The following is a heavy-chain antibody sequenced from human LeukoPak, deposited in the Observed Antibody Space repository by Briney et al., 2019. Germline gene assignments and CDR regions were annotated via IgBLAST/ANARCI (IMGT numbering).Heavy chain of an antibody. Sequence: SETLSLTCSGSNYSISNSLYWGWPRQPPGKGLEWIGSIYRSGSTFYNPSLKSRVTISLDTSKNQFSLKLSSVTAADTAVYFCARGTYGYYMDVWGKGTTVTVSS. CDR1: NYSISNSLY. J-gene: IGHJ6*03. CDR3: ARGTYGYYMDV. CDR2: IYRSGST. V-gene: IGHV4-38-2*02. D-gene: IGHD4-17*01.